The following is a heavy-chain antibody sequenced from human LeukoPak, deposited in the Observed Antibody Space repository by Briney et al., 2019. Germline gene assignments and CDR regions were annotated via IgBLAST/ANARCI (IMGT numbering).Heavy chain of an antibody. Sequence: ASVKVSCKASGYTFTSYYMHWVRQAPGQGLEWMGVINPSGGSTSYAQKFQGRVTITTDESTNTAYMELSSLRSEDTAVYYCARGGRFYDSSGYYLLYWGQGTLVTVSS. J-gene: IGHJ4*02. CDR2: INPSGGST. CDR1: GYTFTSYY. CDR3: ARGGRFYDSSGYYLLY. V-gene: IGHV1-46*01. D-gene: IGHD3-22*01.